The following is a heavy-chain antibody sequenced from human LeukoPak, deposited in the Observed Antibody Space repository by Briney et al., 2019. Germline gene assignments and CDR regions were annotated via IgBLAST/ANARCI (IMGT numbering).Heavy chain of an antibody. V-gene: IGHV3-7*01. D-gene: IGHD2-2*01. CDR1: GFTFSSYA. J-gene: IGHJ4*02. CDR2: IKQDGSEK. Sequence: GGSLRLSCAVSGFTFSSYAMNWVRQAPGKGLEWVANIKQDGSEKYYVDSVKGRFTISRDNAKNSLYLQMNSLRAEDTAVYYCARVLLWSVDYWGQGTLVTVSS. CDR3: ARVLLWSVDY.